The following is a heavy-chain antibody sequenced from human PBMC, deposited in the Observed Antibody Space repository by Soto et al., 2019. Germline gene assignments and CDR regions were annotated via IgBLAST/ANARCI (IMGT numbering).Heavy chain of an antibody. V-gene: IGHV4-39*02. J-gene: IGHJ5*02. D-gene: IGHD3-3*01. CDR1: GGSISSSSYY. CDR2: IYYSGST. CDR3: ARDLHSYDFWSGYYTVGGWFDP. Sequence: PSETLSLTCTVSGGSISSSSYYWGWIRQPPGKGLEWIGSIYYSGSTYYNPPLKSRVTISVDTSKNQFSLKLSSVTAADTAVYYCARDLHSYDFWSGYYTVGGWFDPWGQGTLVTVSS.